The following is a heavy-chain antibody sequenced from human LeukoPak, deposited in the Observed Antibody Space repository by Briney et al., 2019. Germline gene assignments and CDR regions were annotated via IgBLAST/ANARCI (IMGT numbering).Heavy chain of an antibody. D-gene: IGHD3-3*01. CDR1: GGSISSSSYY. J-gene: IGHJ4*02. Sequence: SETLSLTCTVSGGSISSSSYYWGWIRQPPGKGLEWIGSIYYSGSTYYNPSLKSRVTISVDASKNQCSLRLSSVTAADTAVYYCGRYDHPVITPIDSWGQGTLVTVSS. CDR3: GRYDHPVITPIDS. V-gene: IGHV4-39*01. CDR2: IYYSGST.